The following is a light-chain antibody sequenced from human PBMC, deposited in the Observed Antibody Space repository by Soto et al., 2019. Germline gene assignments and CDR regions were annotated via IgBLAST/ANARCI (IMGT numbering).Light chain of an antibody. CDR3: MQALHTPLT. V-gene: IGKV2-28*01. CDR1: QSLLHTNGYNY. J-gene: IGKJ4*01. Sequence: DIVMTQSTLSLPVTPGEPASISCRSSQSLLHTNGYNYLDWYLQKPGQSPQLVIYLASNRASGVPDRFSGSGSGTDFTLKISRVEAEDVGVYYCMQALHTPLTFGGGTKVEIK. CDR2: LAS.